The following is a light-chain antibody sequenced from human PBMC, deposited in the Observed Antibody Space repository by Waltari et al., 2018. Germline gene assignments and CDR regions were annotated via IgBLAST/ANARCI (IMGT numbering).Light chain of an antibody. CDR3: GTWDSILRAGV. Sequence: QSVFTHPPSVSAAPGQKVTISCSGSTSTISLSSVPSYHQLPVASPRPLIYDNNKRPSGIPDRFSGSKSGTSATLGITGLQTGDEANYYCGTWDSILRAGVFGGGTRVTVL. V-gene: IGLV1-51*01. CDR2: DNN. J-gene: IGLJ2*01. CDR1: TSTISLSS.